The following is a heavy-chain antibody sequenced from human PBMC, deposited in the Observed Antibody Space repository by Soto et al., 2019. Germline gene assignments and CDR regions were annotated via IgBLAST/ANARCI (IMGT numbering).Heavy chain of an antibody. D-gene: IGHD3-10*01. CDR3: AKGSGSYDYYYGMDV. CDR1: GFTFSSYG. J-gene: IGHJ6*02. Sequence: PGGSLRLSCAASGFTFSSYGMHWVRQAPGKGLEWVAVISYDGSNKYYADSVKGRITISRDNSKNTLYLQMNNLRAEDTAENYCAKGSGSYDYYYGMDVWGQGTTVTVSS. CDR2: ISYDGSNK. V-gene: IGHV3-30*18.